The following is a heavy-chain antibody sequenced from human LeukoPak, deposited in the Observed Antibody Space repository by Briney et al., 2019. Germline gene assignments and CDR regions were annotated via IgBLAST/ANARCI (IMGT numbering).Heavy chain of an antibody. CDR2: ISWNSGSI. V-gene: IGHV3-9*01. D-gene: IGHD6-19*01. CDR3: AQGSSGWYGGGY. Sequence: PGRSLRLSCAASGFTFDDYAMHWVRQAPGKGLEWVSGISWNSGSIGYADSVKGRFTISRDNAKNSLYLQMNSLRAEDTALYYCAQGSSGWYGGGYWGQGTLVTVSS. CDR1: GFTFDDYA. J-gene: IGHJ4*02.